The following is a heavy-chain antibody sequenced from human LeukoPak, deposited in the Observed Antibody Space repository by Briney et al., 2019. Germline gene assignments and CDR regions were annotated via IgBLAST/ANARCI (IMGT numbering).Heavy chain of an antibody. CDR3: ARDRVGYWYFDL. Sequence: SETLSLTCTVSGGSISSGSYYWRWLRQPAGTGLEWIGRIYTSGSTNYNPSLKSRVTISVDTSKNPFSLKLSSVTAADTAVYYCARDRVGYWYFDLWGRGTLVTVSS. V-gene: IGHV4-61*02. D-gene: IGHD1-26*01. J-gene: IGHJ2*01. CDR2: IYTSGST. CDR1: GGSISSGSYY.